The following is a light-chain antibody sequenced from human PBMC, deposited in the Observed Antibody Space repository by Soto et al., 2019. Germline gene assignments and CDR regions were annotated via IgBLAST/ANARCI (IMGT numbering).Light chain of an antibody. J-gene: IGKJ4*01. CDR2: AAS. CDR1: QDISRY. Sequence: IQVTQSPSSLSSSLGDRVTITCRASQDISRYLAWYQQKPGKAPTLLIYAASTLQSGVPSRFSGSGFGTDFTLTISSLKAEDFASYYCQQHRSYPSTFGGGTKVDIK. CDR3: QQHRSYPST. V-gene: IGKV1-9*01.